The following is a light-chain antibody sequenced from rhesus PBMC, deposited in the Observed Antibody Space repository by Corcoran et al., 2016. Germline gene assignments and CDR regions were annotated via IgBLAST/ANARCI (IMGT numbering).Light chain of an antibody. CDR1: QGISSY. CDR2: AAS. CDR3: QQHNSYPFT. J-gene: IGKJ3*01. V-gene: IGKV1-25*01. Sequence: DIQMTQSPSSLSASVGDRVTITCRASQGISSYLAWYQQKPGKAPQLLIYAASTLQRGVPSRFSGSGSGTDFTLTISSLQPEDFASYYCQQHNSYPFTFGPGTKLDIK.